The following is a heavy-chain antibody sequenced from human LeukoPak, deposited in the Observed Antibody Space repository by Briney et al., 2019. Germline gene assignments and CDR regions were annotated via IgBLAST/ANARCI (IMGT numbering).Heavy chain of an antibody. J-gene: IGHJ5*02. CDR3: AKASLVGALVTPWFDP. V-gene: IGHV3-30*02. CDR2: IRYDGSNK. CDR1: GFTFSSYG. Sequence: GGSLRLSCAASGFTFSSYGMHWVRQAPGKGLEWVAFIRYDGSNKYYADSVKGRFTISRDNSKNTLYLQMNSLRAEDTAVYYCAKASLVGALVTPWFDPWGQGTLVTVSS. D-gene: IGHD1-26*01.